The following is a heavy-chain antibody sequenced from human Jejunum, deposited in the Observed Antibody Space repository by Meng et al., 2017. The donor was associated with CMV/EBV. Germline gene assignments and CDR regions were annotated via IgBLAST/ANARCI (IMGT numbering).Heavy chain of an antibody. CDR2: IRSKTDGGTV. Sequence: EGQVVEAGGGLVKAGGSLRISCAASGFTFSTAWLSWVRQAPGKGLEWVGRIRSKTDGGTVDYAAPVKGRFTISRDDSKTTLYLEMISLNTEDTGVYYCANLGPTPYFDSWGQGTLVTVSS. CDR3: ANLGPTPYFDS. CDR1: GFTFSTAW. V-gene: IGHV3-15*01. D-gene: IGHD3-16*01. J-gene: IGHJ4*02.